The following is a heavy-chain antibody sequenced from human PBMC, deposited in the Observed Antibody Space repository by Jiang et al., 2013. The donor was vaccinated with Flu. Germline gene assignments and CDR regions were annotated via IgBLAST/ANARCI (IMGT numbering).Heavy chain of an antibody. CDR1: GGSINSGDNY. CDR3: ARATAPYYFDNSGYYFYFDH. Sequence: GSGLVKPSQTLSLTCSVSGGSINSGDNYWSWIRQNPGKGLEWIGYISDRGTTYYTPSLKSRIAVSVDTSKNQFSLDLSSVTAADTAVYFCARATAPYYFDNSGYYFYFDHWGQGILVTVSS. CDR2: ISDRGTT. D-gene: IGHD3-22*01. V-gene: IGHV4-31*03. J-gene: IGHJ4*02.